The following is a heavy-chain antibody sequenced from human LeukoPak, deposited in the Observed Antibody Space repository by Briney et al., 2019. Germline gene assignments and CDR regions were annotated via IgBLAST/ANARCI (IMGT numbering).Heavy chain of an antibody. CDR1: GFTFINYW. CDR3: ARAGYPGALGV. V-gene: IGHV3-7*05. Sequence: RGSLRLSCAASGFTFINYWMNWVRQAPGKGLEWVAYIKPDGSEKQCMDSGKGRFTISRDNSKNLLYLQMNGLRSEDTAVYYCARAGYPGALGVWGQGITVIVS. D-gene: IGHD3-9*01. CDR2: IKPDGSEK. J-gene: IGHJ6*01.